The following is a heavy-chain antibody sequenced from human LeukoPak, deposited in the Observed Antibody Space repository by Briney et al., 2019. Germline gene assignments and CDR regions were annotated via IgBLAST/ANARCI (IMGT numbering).Heavy chain of an antibody. D-gene: IGHD2-21*02. J-gene: IGHJ5*02. Sequence: GSLRLSCAASGFPFSSHAMSWVRQPPGKGLEWVAASSNGKTYYADSVRGRFTISRDDSKNTVYLQMNSLRDEDTALYYCVREAGYCASVCLKSNWFDPWGQGTLVTVSS. CDR2: SSNGKT. CDR1: GFPFSSHA. V-gene: IGHV3-23*01. CDR3: VREAGYCASVCLKSNWFDP.